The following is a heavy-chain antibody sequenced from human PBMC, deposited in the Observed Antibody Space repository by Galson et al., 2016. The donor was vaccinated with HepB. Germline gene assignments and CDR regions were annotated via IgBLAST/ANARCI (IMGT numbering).Heavy chain of an antibody. CDR1: GFTFSSYG. Sequence: SLRLSCAASGFTFSSYGMHWVRQAPGKGLDWVALITPEGSDTYYADAVKGRFTISRDNSKNTLSLQMNSLRAEDTAIYYCARDGKSSLDQWGQGTLVTVSS. D-gene: IGHD1-1*01. V-gene: IGHV3-30*03. CDR2: ITPEGSDT. J-gene: IGHJ4*02. CDR3: ARDGKSSLDQ.